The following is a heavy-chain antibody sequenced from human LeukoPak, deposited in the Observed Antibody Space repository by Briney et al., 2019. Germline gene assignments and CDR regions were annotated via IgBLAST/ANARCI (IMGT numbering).Heavy chain of an antibody. J-gene: IGHJ4*02. CDR3: AGVYYDFWSGYYSDY. Sequence: SKTLSLTCTVSGGSISSYYWSWIRQPPGKGLEWIGYIYTSGSTNYNPSLKSRVTISVDTSKNQFSLKLSSVTAADTAVYYCAGVYYDFWSGYYSDYWGQGTLVTVSS. CDR2: IYTSGST. V-gene: IGHV4-4*09. CDR1: GGSISSYY. D-gene: IGHD3-3*01.